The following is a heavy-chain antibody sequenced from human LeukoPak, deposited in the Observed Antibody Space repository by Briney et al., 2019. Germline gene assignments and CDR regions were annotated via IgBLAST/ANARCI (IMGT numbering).Heavy chain of an antibody. CDR1: GFRFNRFS. D-gene: IGHD2/OR15-2a*01. CDR3: ASVDFDNNAHYHYYLPN. V-gene: IGHV3-7*01. CDR2: IKQDGSQK. J-gene: IGHJ4*02. Sequence: GGSLRLSCAASGFRFNRFSMSWVRQTPGKGLEWVANIKQDGSQKEYADSVKGRFAISRDNANNFLDLQMNGLRAEDTGVYYCASVDFDNNAHYHYYLPNWGQGTRVTVSS.